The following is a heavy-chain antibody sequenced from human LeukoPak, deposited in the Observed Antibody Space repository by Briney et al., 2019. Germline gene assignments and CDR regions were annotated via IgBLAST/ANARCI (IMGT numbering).Heavy chain of an antibody. Sequence: SETLSLTCTVSGGSISTYYWSWIRQPPGKGLEWIGYIYYSGSTNYNPSLKGRVTISVDTSKNQFSLKLSSVTAADTAVYYCARAEVLPDYYAISGGFDYWGQGTLVTVSS. D-gene: IGHD3-10*01. CDR1: GGSISTYY. V-gene: IGHV4-59*01. J-gene: IGHJ4*02. CDR3: ARAEVLPDYYAISGGFDY. CDR2: IYYSGST.